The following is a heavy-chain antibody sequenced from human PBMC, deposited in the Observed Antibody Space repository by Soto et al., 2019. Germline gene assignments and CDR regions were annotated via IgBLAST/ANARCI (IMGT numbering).Heavy chain of an antibody. V-gene: IGHV3-74*01. CDR1: GFTFSYYW. CDR3: ARVVVVIPAGYYYAMDV. CDR2: IHSDGSST. D-gene: IGHD3-22*01. Sequence: PGGSLRLSCAASGFTFSYYWMHWVRQAPGQGLVWVSRIHSDGSSTTYADSVKGRFTISRDNAKNTLYLQMNSLRAEDTAVYYCARVVVVIPAGYYYAMDVWGQGTTVPVSS. J-gene: IGHJ6*02.